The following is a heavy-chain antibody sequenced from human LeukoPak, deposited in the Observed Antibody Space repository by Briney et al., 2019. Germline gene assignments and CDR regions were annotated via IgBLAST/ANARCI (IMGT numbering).Heavy chain of an antibody. D-gene: IGHD1-26*01. CDR2: IYSGGST. CDR3: ARDPTSSWETAFDI. J-gene: IGHJ3*02. V-gene: IGHV3-66*01. Sequence: PGGSLRLSCAASGFTASSNYMSWVRQAPGKGLEWVSVIYSGGSTYYADSVKGRFTISRDNAKNSLYLQMNSLRAEDTAVYYCARDPTSSWETAFDIWGQGTMVTVSS. CDR1: GFTASSNY.